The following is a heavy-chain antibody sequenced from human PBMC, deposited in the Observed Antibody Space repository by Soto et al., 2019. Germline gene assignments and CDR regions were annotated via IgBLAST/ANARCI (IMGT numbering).Heavy chain of an antibody. CDR2: IIPIFGTA. J-gene: IGHJ4*02. CDR1: GGTFSSYA. V-gene: IGHV1-69*06. Sequence: SVKVSCKASGGTFSSYAISWVRQAPGQGLEWMGGIIPIFGTANYAQKFQGRVAITAGKSTSTAYMELSSLRSEDTAVYYCASTPTIQLWTPFDYWGQGTLVTVSS. CDR3: ASTPTIQLWTPFDY. D-gene: IGHD5-18*01.